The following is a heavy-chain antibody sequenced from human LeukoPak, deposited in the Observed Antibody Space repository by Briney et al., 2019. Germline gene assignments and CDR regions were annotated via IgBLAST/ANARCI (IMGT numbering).Heavy chain of an antibody. CDR3: ARIGSYDILTGYYYYFDY. D-gene: IGHD3-9*01. CDR2: IYPGDSDT. CDR1: GDSFTNYW. J-gene: IGHJ4*02. Sequence: GESLKISCKASGDSFTNYWTAWVRQMPGKGLEWMGIIYPGDSDTRYSPPFQGQVTISADKSISTAYLQWSSLKASDTAMYYCARIGSYDILTGYYYYFDYWGQGTLVTVSS. V-gene: IGHV5-51*01.